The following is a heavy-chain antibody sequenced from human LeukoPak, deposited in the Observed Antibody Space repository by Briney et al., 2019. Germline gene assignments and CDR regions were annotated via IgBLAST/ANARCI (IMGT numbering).Heavy chain of an antibody. D-gene: IGHD6-19*01. J-gene: IGHJ4*02. CDR2: ISAYDGNT. Sequence: ASVKVSCKASGYTFTSYGISWVRQAPGQGLEWMGWISAYDGNTNYAQKLQGRVTMTTDTSTSTAYMELRSLRSDDTAVYYCAREQWLASWGQAPFDYWGQGTLVTVSA. CDR1: GYTFTSYG. CDR3: AREQWLASWGQAPFDY. V-gene: IGHV1-18*01.